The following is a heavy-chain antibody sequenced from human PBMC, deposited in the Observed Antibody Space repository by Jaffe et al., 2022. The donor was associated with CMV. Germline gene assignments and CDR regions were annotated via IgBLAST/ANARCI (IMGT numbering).Heavy chain of an antibody. CDR2: INPNSGGT. CDR1: GYTFTGYY. J-gene: IGHJ5*02. Sequence: QVQLVQSGAEVKKPGASVKVSCKASGYTFTGYYMHWVRQAPGQGLEWMGWINPNSGGTNYAQKFQGRVTMTRDTSISTAYMELSRLRSDDTAVYYCARDGAAMIVVVTTSWFDPWGQGTLVTVSS. V-gene: IGHV1-2*02. CDR3: ARDGAAMIVVVTTSWFDP. D-gene: IGHD3-22*01.